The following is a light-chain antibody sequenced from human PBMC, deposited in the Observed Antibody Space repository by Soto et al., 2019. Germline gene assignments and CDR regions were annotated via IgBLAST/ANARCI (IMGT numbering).Light chain of an antibody. CDR1: QDIGRY. V-gene: IGKV1-39*01. CDR2: AAT. CDR3: QQSSRTPRT. J-gene: IGKJ1*01. Sequence: DIQMTQSPSSLSPSVGDRVTITCRASQDIGRYVNWYHHKPGQAPNLLIYAATKLATGVPSRFSGSGSGTDITLTINSLQPEDLGTYYCQQSSRTPRTFGLGTKV.